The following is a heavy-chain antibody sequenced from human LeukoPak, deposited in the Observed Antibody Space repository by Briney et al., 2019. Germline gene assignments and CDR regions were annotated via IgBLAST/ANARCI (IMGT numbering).Heavy chain of an antibody. CDR1: GGSISSGDYY. CDR3: ARDFPNYYDSSGYRFRAFDI. D-gene: IGHD3-22*01. CDR2: IYYSGST. V-gene: IGHV4-30-4*01. Sequence: SETLSLTCTVSGGSISSGDYYWSWIRQPPGKGLEWIGYIYYSGSTYYNPSLKSRVTISVDTSKNQFSLKLSSVTAADTAVYYCARDFPNYYDSSGYRFRAFDIWGQGTMVTVSS. J-gene: IGHJ3*02.